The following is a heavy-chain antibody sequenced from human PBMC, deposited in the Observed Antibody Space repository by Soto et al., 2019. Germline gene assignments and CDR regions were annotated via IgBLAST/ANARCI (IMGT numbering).Heavy chain of an antibody. CDR2: INPSGGST. V-gene: IGHV1-46*03. CDR3: ASRGGDSAYYYYMDV. D-gene: IGHD3-10*01. J-gene: IGHJ6*03. CDR1: GYTFTSYY. Sequence: GASVKVSCKASGYTFTSYYMHWVRQAPGQGLEWMGIINPSGGSTSYAQKFQGRVTMTRDTSTSTVYMELSSLRSEDTAVYYCASRGGDSAYYYYMDVWGKGTTVTVS.